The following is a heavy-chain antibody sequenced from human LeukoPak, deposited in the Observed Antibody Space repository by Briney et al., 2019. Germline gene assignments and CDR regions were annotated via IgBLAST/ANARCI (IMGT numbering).Heavy chain of an antibody. V-gene: IGHV3-21*01. D-gene: IGHD6-13*01. J-gene: IGHJ6*04. CDR2: ISSSSSYI. CDR3: ARAYSSSWSVYYYGMDV. CDR1: GFTFSSYS. Sequence: GGSLRLSCAASGFTFSSYSMNWVRQAPGKGLEWVSSISSSSSYIYYADSVKGRFTISRDNAKNPLYLQMNSLRAEDTAVYYCARAYSSSWSVYYYGMDVWGKGTTVTVSS.